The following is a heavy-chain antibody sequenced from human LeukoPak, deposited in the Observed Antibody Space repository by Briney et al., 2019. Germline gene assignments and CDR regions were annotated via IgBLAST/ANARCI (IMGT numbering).Heavy chain of an antibody. CDR1: GFTFGDYA. Sequence: GGSLRLSCTASGFTFGDYAMSWFRQAPGKGLEWVCFIRSKTNGGTTEYAASVKGRFTISRDDSKSIAYLQMNGLRTEDTAVYYCTKDQVAHSSGCYSRSDYWGQGTLVTVSS. D-gene: IGHD6-19*01. CDR2: IRSKTNGGTT. J-gene: IGHJ4*02. CDR3: TKDQVAHSSGCYSRSDY. V-gene: IGHV3-49*03.